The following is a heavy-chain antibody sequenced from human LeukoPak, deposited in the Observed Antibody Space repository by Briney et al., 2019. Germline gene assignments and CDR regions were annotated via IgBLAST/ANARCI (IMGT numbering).Heavy chain of an antibody. CDR2: INHSGST. V-gene: IGHV4-34*01. Sequence: SETLSLTCAVYGGSFSGYYWSWIRQPPGKGLEWIGEINHSGSTNYNPSLKSRVTISVDTSKNQFSLKLSSVTAADTAVYYCGRHFGGSSGSFYTDYWGQGTLVTVSS. D-gene: IGHD3-10*01. CDR1: GGSFSGYY. CDR3: GRHFGGSSGSFYTDY. J-gene: IGHJ4*02.